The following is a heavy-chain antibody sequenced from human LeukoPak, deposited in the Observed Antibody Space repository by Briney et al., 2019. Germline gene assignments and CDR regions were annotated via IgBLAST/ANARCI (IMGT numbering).Heavy chain of an antibody. CDR3: ARLRKAVAGFIDY. CDR1: GGSIGNYY. CDR2: IHYSGGT. J-gene: IGHJ4*02. Sequence: PSETLSLTCTVSGGSIGNYYWSWIRQPPGKGLEWIGCIHYSGGTNYNPSLKSRVTISVDTSKNQLSLELTSVTAADTAVYYCARLRKAVAGFIDYWGQGTLVTVSS. D-gene: IGHD6-19*01. V-gene: IGHV4-59*01.